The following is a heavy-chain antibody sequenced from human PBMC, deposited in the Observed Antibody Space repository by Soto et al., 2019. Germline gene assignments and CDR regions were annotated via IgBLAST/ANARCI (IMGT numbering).Heavy chain of an antibody. Sequence: GGSLRLSCAASGFTFSSYAMSRVRQAPGKGLEWVSAISGSGGSTYYADSVKGRFTISRDNSKNTLYLQMNSLRAEDTAVYYCATADYDFWSGYSQAFDYWGQGTLVTVSS. V-gene: IGHV3-23*01. J-gene: IGHJ4*02. D-gene: IGHD3-3*01. CDR1: GFTFSSYA. CDR3: ATADYDFWSGYSQAFDY. CDR2: ISGSGGST.